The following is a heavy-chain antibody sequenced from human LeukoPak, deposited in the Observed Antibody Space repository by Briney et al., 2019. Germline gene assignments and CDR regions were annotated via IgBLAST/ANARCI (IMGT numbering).Heavy chain of an antibody. CDR3: ARHVLDYYGPGSYYFDY. CDR1: GYSFTSYW. Sequence: GESLKISCKGSGYSFTSYWIGWVRQMPGKGLEWMGIIYPGDSDTRYSPSFQGQVTISADKSISTAYLQWSSLKASDTAMYYCARHVLDYYGPGSYYFDYWGQGTLVTVSS. CDR2: IYPGDSDT. J-gene: IGHJ4*02. D-gene: IGHD3-10*01. V-gene: IGHV5-51*01.